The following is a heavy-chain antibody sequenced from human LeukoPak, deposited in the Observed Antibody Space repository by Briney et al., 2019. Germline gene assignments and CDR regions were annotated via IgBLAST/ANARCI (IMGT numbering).Heavy chain of an antibody. CDR2: INPNSGGT. D-gene: IGHD3-16*02. CDR3: AREAYDYVWGSYRSNWFDP. Sequence: ASVKVSCKASGYTFTTYYIHWVRQAPGQGLEWMGWINPNSGGTNYAQKFQGRVTMTRDTSISTAYMELSRLRSDDTAVYYCAREAYDYVWGSYRSNWFDPWGQGTLVTVSS. CDR1: GYTFTTYY. J-gene: IGHJ5*02. V-gene: IGHV1-2*02.